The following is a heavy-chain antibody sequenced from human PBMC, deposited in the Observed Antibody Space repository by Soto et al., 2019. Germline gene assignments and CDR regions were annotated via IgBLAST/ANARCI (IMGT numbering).Heavy chain of an antibody. CDR1: GGSFSGYY. CDR3: AALNRRVAGISDY. Sequence: QVQLQQWGAGLLKPTETLSLTGAVYGGSFSGYYWSWIRQPAGKGLEWIGEINHSGSTNYNPSLKSRVTISVDTSKNQFSLKLSSVTAADTAVYYCAALNRRVAGISDYWGQGTLVTVSS. CDR2: INHSGST. D-gene: IGHD6-19*01. J-gene: IGHJ4*02. V-gene: IGHV4-34*01.